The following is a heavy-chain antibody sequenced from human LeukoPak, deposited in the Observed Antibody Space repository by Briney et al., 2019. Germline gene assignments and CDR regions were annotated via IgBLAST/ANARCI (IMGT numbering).Heavy chain of an antibody. CDR1: GFTVTTKS. V-gene: IGHV3-53*01. J-gene: IGHJ1*01. Sequence: GGSLRLSCAASGFTVTTKSMAWVCQAPGRGLEWVSVFYSPGSTYYADSVYGRFTISRDTSLNTLFLQMNSLRVEDTAVYYCASARESCIGSSCYEYFHHWGQGTPLTVSS. CDR3: ASARESCIGSSCYEYFHH. D-gene: IGHD2-2*01. CDR2: FYSPGST.